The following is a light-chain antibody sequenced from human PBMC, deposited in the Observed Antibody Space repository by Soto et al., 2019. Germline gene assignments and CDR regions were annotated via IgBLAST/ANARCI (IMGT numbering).Light chain of an antibody. J-gene: IGKJ5*01. CDR1: QSVSSSY. V-gene: IGKV3-20*01. CDR2: GAS. Sequence: PGERATLSYRASQSVSSSYLAWYQQKPGQPPRLLIYGASSRATGIPDRFSGSGSGTDFTLTISRLEPEDFAVFYCQHYDSLPITFGQGTRLEIK. CDR3: QHYDSLPIT.